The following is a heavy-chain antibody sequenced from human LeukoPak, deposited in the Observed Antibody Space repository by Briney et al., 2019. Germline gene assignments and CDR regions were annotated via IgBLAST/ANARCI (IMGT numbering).Heavy chain of an antibody. J-gene: IGHJ5*02. V-gene: IGHV4-38-2*02. CDR2: ISHSGTT. CDR1: GYSITSGFS. CDR3: AREGAVPGIDP. Sequence: SETLSLTCAVSGYSITSGFSWGWVRQPPGKGLEWIGTISHSGTTDYKSTLESRLTISMDTSKNLFSLRLTSVTAADTAVYYCAREGAVPGIDPWGQGTLVTVSS. D-gene: IGHD3-16*01.